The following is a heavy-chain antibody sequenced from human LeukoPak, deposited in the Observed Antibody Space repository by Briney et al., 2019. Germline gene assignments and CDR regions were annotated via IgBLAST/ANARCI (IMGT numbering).Heavy chain of an antibody. D-gene: IGHD5-12*01. J-gene: IGHJ4*02. V-gene: IGHV3-48*03. CDR3: AKETYIAYDN. CDR1: GFDFSAYE. CDR2: FAGSDTTT. Sequence: PGGSLRLSCAASGFDFSAYEMNWVRQAPGKGLEWVAYFAGSDTTTYYADSVKGRFTISRDNARNSLYLQMNSLRAEDTAVYYCAKETYIAYDNWGQGTLVTVSS.